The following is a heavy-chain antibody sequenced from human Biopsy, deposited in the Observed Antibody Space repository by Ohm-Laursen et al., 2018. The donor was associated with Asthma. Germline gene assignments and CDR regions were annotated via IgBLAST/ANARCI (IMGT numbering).Heavy chain of an antibody. Sequence: SLRLSCAASGFTFRSYAMHWVRQAPGKGLEWVAVGGSYYDGGLKYYADSVNGRFTVSRDDSKNTLYLRMNSLTAEDTAVYHCAKDERSYYGSDSKYMQPVPLGDWGQGTLVIVSA. CDR1: GFTFRSYA. D-gene: IGHD2-21*01. CDR2: GGSYYDGGLK. V-gene: IGHV3-30-3*01. J-gene: IGHJ4*02. CDR3: AKDERSYYGSDSKYMQPVPLGD.